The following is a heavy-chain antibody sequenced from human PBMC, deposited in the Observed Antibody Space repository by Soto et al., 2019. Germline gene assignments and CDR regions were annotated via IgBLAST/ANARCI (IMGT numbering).Heavy chain of an antibody. J-gene: IGHJ6*03. CDR1: GFTFSSYG. CDR2: ISYDGSNK. CDR3: AKVDEPYGSGWGDYYYYYMDV. V-gene: IGHV3-30*18. Sequence: GGSLRLSCAASGFTFSSYGMHWVRQAPGKGLEWVAVISYDGSNKYYADSVKGRFTISRDNSKNTLYLQMNSLRAEDTAVYYCAKVDEPYGSGWGDYYYYYMDVWGKGTTVTVSS. D-gene: IGHD6-19*01.